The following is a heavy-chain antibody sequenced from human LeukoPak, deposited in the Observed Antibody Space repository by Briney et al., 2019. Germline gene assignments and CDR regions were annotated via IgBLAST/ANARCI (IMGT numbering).Heavy chain of an antibody. D-gene: IGHD6-13*01. CDR2: INPSGGST. Sequence: ASVKVSCKASGYTFTSYYMHWVRQPPGQGLEGMGIINPSGGSTSYAQKFQGRVTMTRDTSTSTVYMELSSLRSEDTAVYYCAREQQLVKTFHYWGQGTLVTVSS. CDR1: GYTFTSYY. J-gene: IGHJ4*02. CDR3: AREQQLVKTFHY. V-gene: IGHV1-46*03.